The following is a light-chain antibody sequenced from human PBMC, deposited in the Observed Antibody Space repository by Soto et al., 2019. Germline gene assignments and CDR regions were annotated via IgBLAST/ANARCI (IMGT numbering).Light chain of an antibody. CDR3: QQRSNWPT. V-gene: IGKV3-11*01. CDR2: DAS. CDR1: QSVSSY. J-gene: IGKJ5*01. Sequence: SLLTQSPGTLPLAPGERATLSCRARQSVSSYLAWYQQKPGPAPRLLLHDASNRATGIPARLSGGGSGTDFPLTISRLEPEDVAVYCCQQRSNWPTFGQGTRLEIK.